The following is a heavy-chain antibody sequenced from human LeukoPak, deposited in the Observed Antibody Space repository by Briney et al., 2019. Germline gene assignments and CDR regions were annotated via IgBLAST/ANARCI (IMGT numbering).Heavy chain of an antibody. V-gene: IGHV1-2*02. CDR2: IDPNSGDT. CDR1: GYTLIGYY. J-gene: IGHJ4*02. CDR3: ARGPEYCSSSSCYTIPYDC. Sequence: ASVKVSCKASGYTLIGYYMHWVRQAPGQGLEWMGWIDPNSGDTNYAQKFQGRVTLTRDTSINTAFMELNRLTSDDMAVYYCARGPEYCSSSSCYTIPYDCWGQGTLVTVSS. D-gene: IGHD2-2*02.